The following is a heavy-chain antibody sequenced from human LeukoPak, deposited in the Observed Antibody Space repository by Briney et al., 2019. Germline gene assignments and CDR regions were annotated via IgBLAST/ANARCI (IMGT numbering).Heavy chain of an antibody. V-gene: IGHV3-66*01. CDR2: IYTDGST. CDR1: GYSVSDKP. Sequence: GGSLRLSCAASGYSVSDKPMTWVRQAAGKGLEWVSVIYTDGSTHYSESVRGRFYISRDNSKNTLYLQMNSLGAEDTAVYNCAARPDSNRGPYDYWGQGTLVTVSS. D-gene: IGHD1/OR15-1a*01. J-gene: IGHJ4*02. CDR3: AARPDSNRGPYDY.